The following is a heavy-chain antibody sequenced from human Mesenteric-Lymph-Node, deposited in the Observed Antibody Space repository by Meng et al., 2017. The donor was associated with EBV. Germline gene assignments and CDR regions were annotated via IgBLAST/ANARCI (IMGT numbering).Heavy chain of an antibody. Sequence: QGQRQQWGAGLLKPSETLSLTCAVYGGSFSGYYWSWIRQPPGKGLEWIGEINHSGSTNYNPSLKSRVTISVDTSKNQFSLKLSSVTAADTAVYYCARRGKVGAGYWGQGTLVTVSS. D-gene: IGHD1-26*01. CDR3: ARRGKVGAGY. V-gene: IGHV4-34*01. CDR1: GGSFSGYY. CDR2: INHSGST. J-gene: IGHJ4*02.